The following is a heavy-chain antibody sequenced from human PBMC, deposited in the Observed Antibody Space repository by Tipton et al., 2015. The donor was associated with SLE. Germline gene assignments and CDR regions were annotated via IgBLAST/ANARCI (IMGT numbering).Heavy chain of an antibody. Sequence: TLSLTCAVYGGSFSGYYWSWIRQPPGKGLEWIGEINHSGSTNYNPSLKSRVTISVDTSKNQFSLKLSSVTAADTAVYYCARVGSSGWPFDYWGQGTLVTVSS. D-gene: IGHD6-19*01. V-gene: IGHV4-34*01. CDR1: GGSFSGYY. CDR3: ARVGSSGWPFDY. CDR2: INHSGST. J-gene: IGHJ4*02.